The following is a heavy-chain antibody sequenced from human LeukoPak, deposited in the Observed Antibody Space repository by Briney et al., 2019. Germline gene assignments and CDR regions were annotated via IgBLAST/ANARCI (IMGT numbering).Heavy chain of an antibody. D-gene: IGHD3-16*01. CDR1: GGSFRGYY. J-gene: IGHJ6*03. CDR3: ARSVLWAYYMDV. V-gene: IGHV4-34*01. CDR2: INHSGRT. Sequence: SETLSLTCAVYGGSFRGYYWSGIRQPPGKGLEWIGEINHSGRTNYNPSLKSRVTISVDTYKNQFSLKLSSVTAADTAVYYCARSVLWAYYMDVWGKGTTVTVSS.